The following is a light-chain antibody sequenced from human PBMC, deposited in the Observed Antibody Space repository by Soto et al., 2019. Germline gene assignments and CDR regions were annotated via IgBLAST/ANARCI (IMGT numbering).Light chain of an antibody. CDR1: QSVLYSSNNKNY. CDR3: QQYYSTPYT. J-gene: IGKJ2*01. CDR2: WAS. Sequence: DTVMTQSPDSLAVSLGERATINCKSSQSVLYSSNNKNYLAWYQQKPGQPPKLLIYWASTRESGVPDRFSGSGSGTDFPLTISRLEAEDVAVYYCQQYYSTPYTFGQGTKLESK. V-gene: IGKV4-1*01.